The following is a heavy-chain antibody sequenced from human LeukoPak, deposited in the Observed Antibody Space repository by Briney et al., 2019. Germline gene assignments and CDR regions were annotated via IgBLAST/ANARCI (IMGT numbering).Heavy chain of an antibody. CDR1: GFTFSSYA. Sequence: PGGSLRLSCAASGFTFSSYAMHWVRQAPGKGLEWVAVISYDGSNKYYADSVKGRFTISRDNSKNTLYPQMNSLRAEDTAVYYCARDLFYYGSGSYYNGIDYWGQGTLVTVSS. CDR2: ISYDGSNK. D-gene: IGHD3-10*01. V-gene: IGHV3-30*04. CDR3: ARDLFYYGSGSYYNGIDY. J-gene: IGHJ4*02.